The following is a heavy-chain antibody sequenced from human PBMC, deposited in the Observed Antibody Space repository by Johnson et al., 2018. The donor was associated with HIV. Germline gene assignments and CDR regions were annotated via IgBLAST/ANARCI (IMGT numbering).Heavy chain of an antibody. Sequence: QVQLVESGGGVVQPGRSLRLSCAASGFIFSDYGMHWVRQAPGKGLEWVAVISYDGSNKYYADSVKGRFTVSRDNAKNSLYLQMNSLRAEDTAMYYCAREGVGTTCPFDMWGQGTMVTVAS. J-gene: IGHJ3*02. CDR3: AREGVGTTCPFDM. D-gene: IGHD1-26*01. CDR1: GFIFSDYG. CDR2: ISYDGSNK. V-gene: IGHV3-33*05.